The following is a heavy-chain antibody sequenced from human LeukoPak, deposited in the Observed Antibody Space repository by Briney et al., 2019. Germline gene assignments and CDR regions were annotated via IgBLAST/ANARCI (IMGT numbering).Heavy chain of an antibody. V-gene: IGHV1-2*02. CDR1: GYTFTGYY. CDR2: INPNSGDT. Sequence: ASVTVSCKASGYTFTGYYMHWVRQAPGQGLEWTGWINPNSGDTNYAQKFQGRVTMTRDTSISTAYMELSRLRSDDTAVYYCARDLSEDDFWSGSNYWGQGTLVTVSS. D-gene: IGHD3-3*01. J-gene: IGHJ4*02. CDR3: ARDLSEDDFWSGSNY.